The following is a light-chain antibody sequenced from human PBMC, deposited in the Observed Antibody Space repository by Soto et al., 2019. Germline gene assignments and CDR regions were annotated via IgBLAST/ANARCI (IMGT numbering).Light chain of an antibody. CDR1: QSVSSSY. CDR2: GTS. Sequence: EIVLTQSPGTLSLYPGERATLSCRASQSVSSSYLVWYQQRPGQPPRLLIYGTSNRAAGIPDRFTGTGSGTDFTLTIYRLEPEDSAVYYCQQYGSSALTFGGGTKVDIK. CDR3: QQYGSSALT. J-gene: IGKJ4*01. V-gene: IGKV3-20*01.